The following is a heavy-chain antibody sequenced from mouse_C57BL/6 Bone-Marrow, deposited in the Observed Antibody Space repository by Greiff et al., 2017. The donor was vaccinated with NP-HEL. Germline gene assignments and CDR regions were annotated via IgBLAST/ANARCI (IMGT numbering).Heavy chain of an antibody. D-gene: IGHD1-1*01. CDR1: GYTFTTYW. CDR2: IDPSDSYT. CDR3: ARKSYYGRSYEFAY. V-gene: IGHV1-50*01. J-gene: IGHJ3*01. Sequence: QVQLQQSGAELVKPGASVKLSCKASGYTFTTYWMQWVKQRPGQGLEWIGEIDPSDSYTNYNQKFKGKATLTVDTSSRTANMQLSSLTSEDSAVYYCARKSYYGRSYEFAYGGQGTLVTVSA.